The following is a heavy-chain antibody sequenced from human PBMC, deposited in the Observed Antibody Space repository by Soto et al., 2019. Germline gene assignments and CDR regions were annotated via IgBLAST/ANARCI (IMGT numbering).Heavy chain of an antibody. Sequence: GGSLRLSCAASGFTFSSYWMSWVRQAPGKGLEWVANIKQDGSGKYYVDSVKGRFTISRDNAKNSLYLQMNSLRAEDTAVYYCARASNPLRGYSYGLDYWGQGTLVTVSS. D-gene: IGHD5-18*01. CDR2: IKQDGSGK. V-gene: IGHV3-7*01. CDR3: ARASNPLRGYSYGLDY. J-gene: IGHJ4*02. CDR1: GFTFSSYW.